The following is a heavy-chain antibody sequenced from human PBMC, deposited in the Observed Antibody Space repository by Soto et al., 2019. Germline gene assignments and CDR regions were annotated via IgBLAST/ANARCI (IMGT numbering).Heavy chain of an antibody. Sequence: QVQLVQSGAEVKEPGDSVRVSCEASGYTFTAYYIHWVRQVPGQGLEWMGWIDPKFGDTTYAQDFQGRVTMTRDMSISTVYMELSMLTSDDTAIYYCARNMDYYYGPGSGNGHGVWGQGTTVTVFS. J-gene: IGHJ6*02. CDR1: GYTFTAYY. CDR2: IDPKFGDT. CDR3: ARNMDYYYGPGSGNGHGV. V-gene: IGHV1-2*02. D-gene: IGHD3-10*01.